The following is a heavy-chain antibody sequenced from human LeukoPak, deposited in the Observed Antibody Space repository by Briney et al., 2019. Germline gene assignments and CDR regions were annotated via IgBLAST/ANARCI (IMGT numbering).Heavy chain of an antibody. CDR2: INTDTGNP. D-gene: IGHD2-15*01. V-gene: IGHV7-4-1*02. CDR1: GYTFNSYS. CDR3: AREVLRFDY. J-gene: IGHJ4*02. Sequence: ASVKVSCKASGYTFNSYSMNWVRQAPGQGLEWMGWINTDTGNPTYAQGFTGRFVFSLDTSVSTAYLQISSLKAEDTAFYYCAREVLRFDYWGQGTLVTISS.